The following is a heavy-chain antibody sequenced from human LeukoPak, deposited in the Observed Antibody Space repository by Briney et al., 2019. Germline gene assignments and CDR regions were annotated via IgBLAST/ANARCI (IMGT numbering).Heavy chain of an antibody. CDR2: ISGSGGGT. D-gene: IGHD2-21*02. V-gene: IGHV3-23*01. Sequence: PGGSLRLSCAASGFTFSSYAMSWVRQAPGKGLEWVSAISGSGGGTFYADSVKGRFTISRDNSKNTLYLQMNNLRAEDTAIYYCAKKGAVTATGYFDYWGQGTLVTVSS. CDR3: AKKGAVTATGYFDY. CDR1: GFTFSSYA. J-gene: IGHJ4*02.